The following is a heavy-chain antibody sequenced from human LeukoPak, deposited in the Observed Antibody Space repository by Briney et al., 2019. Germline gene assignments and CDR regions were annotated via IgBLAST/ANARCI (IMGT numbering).Heavy chain of an antibody. Sequence: ASVKVSCKASGYTFTSYGISWVRQAPGQGLEWMGWISAYNGNTNYAQKLQGRVTMTTDTSTSTAYMELRSLRSDDTAVYYCARDQSEAPRYFDWLSHEPYFDYWGQGTLVTVSS. V-gene: IGHV1-18*01. CDR2: ISAYNGNT. D-gene: IGHD3-9*01. CDR1: GYTFTSYG. CDR3: ARDQSEAPRYFDWLSHEPYFDY. J-gene: IGHJ4*02.